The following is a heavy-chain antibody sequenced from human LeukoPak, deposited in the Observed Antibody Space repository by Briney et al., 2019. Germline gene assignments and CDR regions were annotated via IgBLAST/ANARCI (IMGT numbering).Heavy chain of an antibody. Sequence: GGSLRLSCAASGFTVSSNYMSWVRQAPGKGLEWVSIIYSGGSTFYAGSVKGRFTISRDNSKNTLYLQMNSLRAEDTAVYYCARRGPSVAGPYDYWGQGTLVTVSS. D-gene: IGHD6-19*01. V-gene: IGHV3-53*01. CDR2: IYSGGST. CDR3: ARRGPSVAGPYDY. J-gene: IGHJ4*02. CDR1: GFTVSSNY.